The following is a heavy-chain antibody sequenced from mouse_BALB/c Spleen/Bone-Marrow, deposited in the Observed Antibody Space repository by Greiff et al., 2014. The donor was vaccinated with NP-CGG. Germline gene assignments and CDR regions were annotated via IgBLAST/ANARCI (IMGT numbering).Heavy chain of an antibody. D-gene: IGHD1-2*01. CDR2: IYPYNGGT. CDR1: GYTITDYN. J-gene: IGHJ2*01. V-gene: IGHV1S29*02. Sequence: VQLKESGPELVKPGASVKISCKASGYTITDYNMHWVKQSHGKSLEWIGYIYPYNGGTGYNQKFKSKATLTVDNSSSTAYMELRSLTSEDSAVYYCATRFITTAGYWGQGTTLTVSS. CDR3: ATRFITTAGY.